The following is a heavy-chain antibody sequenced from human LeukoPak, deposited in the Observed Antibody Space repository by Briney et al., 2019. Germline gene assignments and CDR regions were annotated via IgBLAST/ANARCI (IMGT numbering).Heavy chain of an antibody. V-gene: IGHV1-18*01. CDR1: GYTFTSYG. CDR2: ISAYNGNT. D-gene: IGHD3-22*01. J-gene: IGHJ4*02. Sequence: ASVKVSCKASGYTFTSYGISWVRQAPGQGLEWMGWISAYNGNTNYAQKLRGRVTMTTDTSTSTAYMELRSLRSDDTAVYYCARGYYYDSSGYYQDYWGQGTLVTVSS. CDR3: ARGYYYDSSGYYQDY.